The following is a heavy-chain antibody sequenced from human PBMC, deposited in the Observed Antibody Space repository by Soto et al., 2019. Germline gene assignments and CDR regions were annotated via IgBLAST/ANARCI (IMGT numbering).Heavy chain of an antibody. CDR1: GYTFVDYA. V-gene: IGHV1-3*01. CDR3: TREAIVAENWFDP. D-gene: IGHD2-21*01. CDR2: MNPNTGNI. Sequence: QVQLVQSGAAVKRPWASVKISCRASGYTFVDYALHWVRQAPGQGLEWVGWMNPNTGNIKYSHNFEDRVSITRDRATSTAYMELRGLRSEDTAVYFCTREAIVAENWFDPWGQGTLVTVSS. J-gene: IGHJ5*02.